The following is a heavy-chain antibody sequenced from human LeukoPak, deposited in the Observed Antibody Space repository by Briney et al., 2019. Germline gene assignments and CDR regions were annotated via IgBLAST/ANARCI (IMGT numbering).Heavy chain of an antibody. D-gene: IGHD4-11*01. J-gene: IGHJ5*02. Sequence: GASVKVSCKASGGTFSSYAISWVRRAPGQGLEWMGGIIPIFGTANYAQKFQGRVTITTDESTSTAYMELSSLRSEDTAVYYCARFSNYRNWFDPWGQGTLVTVSS. CDR3: ARFSNYRNWFDP. CDR1: GGTFSSYA. V-gene: IGHV1-69*05. CDR2: IIPIFGTA.